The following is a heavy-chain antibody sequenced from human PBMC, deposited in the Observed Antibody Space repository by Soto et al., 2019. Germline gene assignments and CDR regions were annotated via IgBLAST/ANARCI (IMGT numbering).Heavy chain of an antibody. D-gene: IGHD2-2*01. V-gene: IGHV4-34*01. CDR1: GGSFSGYY. Sequence: SETLSLTCAVYGGSFSGYYWSWIRQPPGKGLEWIGENNHSGSTNYNPSLKSRVTISVDTSKNQFSLKLSSVTAADTAVYYCARAIVVVGDAFDIWGQGTMVTVSS. CDR2: NNHSGST. J-gene: IGHJ3*02. CDR3: ARAIVVVGDAFDI.